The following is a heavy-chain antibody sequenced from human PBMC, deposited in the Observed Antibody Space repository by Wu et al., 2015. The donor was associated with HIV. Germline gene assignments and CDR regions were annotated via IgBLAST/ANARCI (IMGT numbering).Heavy chain of an antibody. Sequence: VQLQESGPGLVKPSETLSLSCTVSGGYISDHYWSWIRQPPGQGLEWIGYIYYSGSTKYNPSLKSRVTISLDTPKEQFSLKLSSVTAADTAIYYCARQSCSGDSCYLPLDYWGQGALVTVSS. CDR1: GGYISDHY. D-gene: IGHD2-15*01. CDR2: IYYSGST. V-gene: IGHV4-59*08. CDR3: ARQSCSGDSCYLPLDY. J-gene: IGHJ4*02.